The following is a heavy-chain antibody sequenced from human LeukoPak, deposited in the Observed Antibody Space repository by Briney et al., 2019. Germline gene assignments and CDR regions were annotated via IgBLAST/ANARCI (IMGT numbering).Heavy chain of an antibody. CDR1: GFTFGDYV. CDR2: IRSKAYGGTT. CDR3: TRRHNYDSSGYYYVRDAFDI. J-gene: IGHJ3*02. Sequence: GGSLRLSCTASGFTFGDYVMSWVRQAPGKGLEWVGFIRSKAYGGTTKNAASVKGRFTISRDDSRSIAYLQMNSLKTEDTAVYYCTRRHNYDSSGYYYVRDAFDIWGQGTMVTVSS. D-gene: IGHD3-22*01. V-gene: IGHV3-49*04.